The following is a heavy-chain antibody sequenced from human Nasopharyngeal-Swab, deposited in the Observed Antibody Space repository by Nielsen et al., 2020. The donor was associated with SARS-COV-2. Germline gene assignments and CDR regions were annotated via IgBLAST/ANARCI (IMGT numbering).Heavy chain of an antibody. D-gene: IGHD3-3*01. CDR1: GGSISSYY. J-gene: IGHJ6*02. Sequence: SETLSLTCTVSGGSISSYYWSWIRQPLGKGLEWIGHIYYSGSTNYNPSLKSRVTISVDTSKNQFSLKLSSVTAADTAVYYCARASYYDFWSGYYRSDYYGMDVWGQGTTVTVSS. CDR3: ARASYYDFWSGYYRSDYYGMDV. V-gene: IGHV4-59*01. CDR2: IYYSGST.